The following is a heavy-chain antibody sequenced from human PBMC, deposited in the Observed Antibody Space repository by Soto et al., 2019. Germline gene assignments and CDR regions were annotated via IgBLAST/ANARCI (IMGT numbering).Heavy chain of an antibody. CDR2: IWYDGSNK. Sequence: GGSLRLSCAASGFTFSSYGMHWVRQAPGKGLEWVAVIWYDGSNKYYADSVKGRFTISRDNSKNTLYLQMNSLRAEDTAVYYCARDLLDSSSWLDYWGQGTLGTVSS. V-gene: IGHV3-33*01. D-gene: IGHD6-13*01. CDR3: ARDLLDSSSWLDY. CDR1: GFTFSSYG. J-gene: IGHJ4*02.